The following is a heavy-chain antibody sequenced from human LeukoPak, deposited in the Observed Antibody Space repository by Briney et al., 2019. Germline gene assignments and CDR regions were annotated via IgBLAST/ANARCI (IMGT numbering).Heavy chain of an antibody. CDR2: IYYSGST. CDR3: ARGLASGYPPIPFDY. J-gene: IGHJ4*02. CDR1: GGSISSYY. V-gene: IGHV4-59*12. D-gene: IGHD3-3*01. Sequence: SETLSLTCTVSGGSISSYYWSWIWQPPGKGLEWIGYIYYSGSTNYNPSLKSRVTISVDTSKIQFSLNLSSVTAADTAIYYCARGLASGYPPIPFDYWGQGTQVTVSS.